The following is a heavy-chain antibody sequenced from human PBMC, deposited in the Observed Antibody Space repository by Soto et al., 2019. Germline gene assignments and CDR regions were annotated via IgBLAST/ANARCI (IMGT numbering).Heavy chain of an antibody. J-gene: IGHJ4*02. CDR1: GGSFSGYY. CDR2: INHSGST. Sequence: SYTLSLTCAVYGGSFSGYYWSWIRQPPGKGLEWIGEINHSGSTNYNPSLKSRVTISVDTSKNQFSLKLSSVTAADTAVYYCARGFMITFGGVIVPFDYWGQGTLVTASS. D-gene: IGHD3-16*02. V-gene: IGHV4-34*01. CDR3: ARGFMITFGGVIVPFDY.